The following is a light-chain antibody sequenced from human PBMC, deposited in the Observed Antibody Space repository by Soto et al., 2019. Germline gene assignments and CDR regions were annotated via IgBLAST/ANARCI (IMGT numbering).Light chain of an antibody. J-gene: IGKJ1*01. CDR2: AAS. CDR1: QSISSY. CDR3: QQSYRTPRT. Sequence: DIQMTQSPSSLSASVGDRVTITCRASQSISSYLYWYQQKPGKAPKLLIYAASSLQSGVPSRFSGSGSATDFTPTISSLQPEDFATYYCQQSYRTPRTFGQGTKVEIK. V-gene: IGKV1-39*01.